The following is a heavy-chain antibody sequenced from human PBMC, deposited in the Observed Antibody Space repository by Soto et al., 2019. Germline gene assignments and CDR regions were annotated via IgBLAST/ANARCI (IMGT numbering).Heavy chain of an antibody. D-gene: IGHD3-22*01. CDR1: GYTFTSYG. CDR3: ARDDDNSRKSGVDP. Sequence: VASVKVSCKASGYTFTSYGISWERQAPGQGLERMGWISAYNGNTNYAQKLQGRVTMTTDTSTSTAYMELRSLRSDDTAVYYCARDDDNSRKSGVDPWGQGTLVTVSS. CDR2: ISAYNGNT. V-gene: IGHV1-18*01. J-gene: IGHJ5*02.